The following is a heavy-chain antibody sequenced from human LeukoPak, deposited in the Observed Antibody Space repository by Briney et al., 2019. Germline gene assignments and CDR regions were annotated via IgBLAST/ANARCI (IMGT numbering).Heavy chain of an antibody. CDR3: ATEKDLLLDS. CDR2: FVPGDDET. J-gene: IGHJ5*01. V-gene: IGHV1-24*01. D-gene: IGHD1-26*01. Sequence: ASGKVSCKVSGYSLSELSTHWVRQSPGQGLEWMGGFVPGDDETIYAQKFQGRVTMTEDTSTDTAYLELSSLRSEDTAVYFCATEKDLLLDSWGQGTPVTVSS. CDR1: GYSLSELS.